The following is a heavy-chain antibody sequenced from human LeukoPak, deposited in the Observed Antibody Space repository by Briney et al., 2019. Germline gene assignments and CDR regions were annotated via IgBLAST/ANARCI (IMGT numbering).Heavy chain of an antibody. CDR1: GFTFSTSW. CDR2: ISGSGGTT. CDR3: AKASLRKWNSLAGSYYYYYYMDV. D-gene: IGHD3-10*01. J-gene: IGHJ6*03. V-gene: IGHV3-23*01. Sequence: GGSLRLSCAASGFTFSTSWMAWVRQAPGKGLEWVSAISGSGGTTYYADSVKGRFTISRDNSKNTLYLQMNSPRAEDTAVYYCAKASLRKWNSLAGSYYYYYYMDVWAKGPRSPSP.